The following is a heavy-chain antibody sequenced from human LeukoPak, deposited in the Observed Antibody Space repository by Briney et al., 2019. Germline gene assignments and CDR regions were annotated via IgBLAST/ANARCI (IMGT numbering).Heavy chain of an antibody. CDR3: ARAGYCGDGGCRGGSAFDV. J-gene: IGHJ3*01. D-gene: IGHD2-15*01. V-gene: IGHV1-18*01. CDR2: ISGYTGDT. CDR1: GYTFTSYG. Sequence: ASVKVSCKASGYTFTSYGISWVRQAPGQGLECMGWISGYTGDTKYAQILQGRFTVTTDTSTSTAYMELRSLTYDDTAVYYCARAGYCGDGGCRGGSAFDVWGQGPMVTVSS.